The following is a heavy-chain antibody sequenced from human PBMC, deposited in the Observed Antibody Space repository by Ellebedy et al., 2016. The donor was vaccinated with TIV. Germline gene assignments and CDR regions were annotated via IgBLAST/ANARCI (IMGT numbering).Heavy chain of an antibody. J-gene: IGHJ6*02. D-gene: IGHD3-10*01. CDR2: VSYDGINK. Sequence: GESLKISCAASGFTFTSYAMHWVRQAPGKGLEWVAIVSYDGINKYYADSVKGRFTISRDNSKSTLSLQMNGLRVEDTALYYCARRATVSYYGIDLWGQGTTVTVSS. CDR1: GFTFTSYA. V-gene: IGHV3-30-3*01. CDR3: ARRATVSYYGIDL.